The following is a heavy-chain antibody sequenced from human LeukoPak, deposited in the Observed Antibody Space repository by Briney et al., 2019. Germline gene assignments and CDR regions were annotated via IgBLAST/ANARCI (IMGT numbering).Heavy chain of an antibody. CDR2: IKQDGSEK. V-gene: IGHV3-7*01. Sequence: GGSLRPSCAASGFTFSSYWMSWVRQAPGKGLEWVANIKQDGSEKYYVDSVKGRFTISRDNAKNSLYLQMNSLRAEDTAVYYCARDSRGSGPYYYYYYMDVWGKGTTVTVSS. CDR3: ARDSRGSGPYYYYYYMDV. J-gene: IGHJ6*03. D-gene: IGHD6-19*01. CDR1: GFTFSSYW.